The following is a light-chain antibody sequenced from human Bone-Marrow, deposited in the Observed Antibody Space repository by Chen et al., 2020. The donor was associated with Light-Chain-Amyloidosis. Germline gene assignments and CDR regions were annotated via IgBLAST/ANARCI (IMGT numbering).Light chain of an antibody. CDR2: EVS. CDR1: SSDVGGYSY. CDR3: SSYTSSSTWV. V-gene: IGLV2-14*01. Sequence: QSALTQPASVSGSPGQSITISCTGTSSDVGGYSYVSWYQQHPGKAPKLMIYEVSNLPSGVSNRFSGSKSGNTASLTISGLRAEDEADYYCSSYTSSSTWVFGGGTKLTVL. J-gene: IGLJ3*02.